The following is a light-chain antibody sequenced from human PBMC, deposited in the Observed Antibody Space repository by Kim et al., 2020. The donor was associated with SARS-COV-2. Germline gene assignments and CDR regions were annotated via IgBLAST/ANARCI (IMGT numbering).Light chain of an antibody. J-gene: IGKJ2*01. V-gene: IGKV3-20*01. CDR3: QQCGSSPVYT. Sequence: SPGAGATLTCKSIDSITSSYLSWYHQKPAQAPRLLIYSTFTRTTSIPDGFSSSGSGTDFSIPISRLEPEDFAVDYCQQCGSSPVYTFGQGTKLEI. CDR1: DSITSSY. CDR2: STF.